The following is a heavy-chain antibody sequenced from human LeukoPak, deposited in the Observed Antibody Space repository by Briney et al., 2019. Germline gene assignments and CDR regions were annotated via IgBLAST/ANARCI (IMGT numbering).Heavy chain of an antibody. V-gene: IGHV1-46*01. CDR1: GYTFTSYY. CDR2: INPSGGST. Sequence: ASVKVSCKASGYTFTSYYMHWVRQAPGQGLEWMGIINPSGGSTSYAQKFQGRVTMTRDTSASTAYMELSSLRSEDTAVYYCARDSGPAFDYWGQGTLVTVSS. D-gene: IGHD2-2*01. J-gene: IGHJ4*02. CDR3: ARDSGPAFDY.